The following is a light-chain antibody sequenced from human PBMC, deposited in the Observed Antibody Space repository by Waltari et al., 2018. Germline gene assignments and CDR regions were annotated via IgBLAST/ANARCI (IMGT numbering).Light chain of an antibody. CDR3: SSYGGSKV. Sequence: QSVLTQPPSASGSPGQSVTISCTGTSSDVGSNNYVSWYQQHPGKAPKLMIYEVNKRPSGLPDRFSGSKSGNTASLTVSGLQAEDEADYYCSSYGGSKVFGGGTKLTVL. V-gene: IGLV2-8*01. J-gene: IGLJ3*02. CDR1: SSDVGSNNY. CDR2: EVN.